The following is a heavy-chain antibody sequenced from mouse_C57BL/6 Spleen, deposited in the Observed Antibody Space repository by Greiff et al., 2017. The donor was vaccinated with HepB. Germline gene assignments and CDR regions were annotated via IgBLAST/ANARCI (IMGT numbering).Heavy chain of an antibody. D-gene: IGHD1-1*01. CDR1: GFTFSDYY. CDR3: ARHYYGSSYTHYYAMDY. V-gene: IGHV5-12*01. CDR2: ISNGGGST. J-gene: IGHJ4*01. Sequence: EVKLEESGGGLVQPGGSLKLSCAASGFTFSDYYMYWVRQTPEKRLEWVAYISNGGGSTYYPDTVKGRFTITRDNAKNTPYLQMSRLKSEDTAMYYCARHYYGSSYTHYYAMDYWGQGTSVTVSS.